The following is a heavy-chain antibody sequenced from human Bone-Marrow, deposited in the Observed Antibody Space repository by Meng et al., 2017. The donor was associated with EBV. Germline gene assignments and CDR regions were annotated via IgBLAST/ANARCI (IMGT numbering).Heavy chain of an antibody. J-gene: IGHJ4*02. CDR1: GYTFTGYF. V-gene: IGHV1-2*06. D-gene: IGHD1-26*01. CDR2: INPDSGGT. Sequence: RLVQSGAGVKKPGASVKVSCKASGYTFTGYFMHWVRHAPGQGLEWMGRINPDSGGTNYAQKFQGRVTMTRDTSISTAYMELSRLRSDDTAVYYCARDLVVGATSFHYWGQGTLVTVSS. CDR3: ARDLVVGATSFHY.